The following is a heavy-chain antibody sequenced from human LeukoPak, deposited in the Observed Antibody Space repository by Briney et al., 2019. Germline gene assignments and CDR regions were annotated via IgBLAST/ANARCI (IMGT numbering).Heavy chain of an antibody. CDR3: AKDPYRVIVATGNYLDP. V-gene: IGHV3-13*01. CDR1: GFTFSSYD. CDR2: IGTAGDT. D-gene: IGHD2-21*01. J-gene: IGHJ5*02. Sequence: TGGSLRLSCAASGFTFSSYDMHWVRQATGKGLEWVSAIGTAGDTYYPGSVKGRFTISRDNSKNTLYLQMDSLRGEDTAVYYCAKDPYRVIVATGNYLDPWGQGTLVTVSS.